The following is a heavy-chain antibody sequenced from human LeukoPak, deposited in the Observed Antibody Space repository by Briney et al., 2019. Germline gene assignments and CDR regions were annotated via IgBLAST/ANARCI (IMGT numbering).Heavy chain of an antibody. CDR3: AKVRDGYNSGGLDY. J-gene: IGHJ4*02. Sequence: PGGSLRLSCAASGFTFSSYGMHWVRQAPGKGLEWVAFIRYDGSNKYYADSVKGRFTISRDNSKNTLYLQMNSLRAEDTAVYYCAKVRDGYNSGGLDYWGQGTLVTVSS. V-gene: IGHV3-30*02. CDR1: GFTFSSYG. CDR2: IRYDGSNK. D-gene: IGHD5-24*01.